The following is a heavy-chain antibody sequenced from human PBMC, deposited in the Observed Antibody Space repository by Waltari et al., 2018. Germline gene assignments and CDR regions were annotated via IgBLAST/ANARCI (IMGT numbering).Heavy chain of an antibody. CDR2: IIPIFGTA. Sequence: QVQLVQSGAEVKKPGSSVKVSCKASGGTFSSYAISWVRQAPGQGLEWMGGIIPIFGTANYAQKFQGRVTITTDESTSTAYMELSSLRSEDTAVYYCARSPVIVVVIAIVGGMDVWGQGTTVTVSS. CDR1: GGTFSSYA. J-gene: IGHJ6*02. V-gene: IGHV1-69*05. CDR3: ARSPVIVVVIAIVGGMDV. D-gene: IGHD2-21*01.